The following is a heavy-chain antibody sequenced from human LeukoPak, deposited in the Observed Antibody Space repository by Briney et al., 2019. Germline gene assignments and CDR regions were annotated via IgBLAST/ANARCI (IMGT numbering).Heavy chain of an antibody. D-gene: IGHD3-10*01. J-gene: IGHJ4*02. CDR1: GXTFSSYG. CDR3: AKPYYYGSRSYMDY. CDR2: ISYDGSNT. Sequence: GGSLRLSCAASGXTFSSYGMHWVRQAPGKGLEWVAVISYDGSNTYYADSVKGRFTISRDNSKNMLYLQMNSLSAEDTAVYYCAKPYYYGSRSYMDYWGQGTLVTVSS. V-gene: IGHV3-30*18.